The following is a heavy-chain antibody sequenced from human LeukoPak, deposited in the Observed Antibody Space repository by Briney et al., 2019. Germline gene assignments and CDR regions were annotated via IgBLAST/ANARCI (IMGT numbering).Heavy chain of an antibody. D-gene: IGHD6-13*01. J-gene: IGHJ4*02. CDR3: VRAIKGIADF. V-gene: IGHV3-74*01. Sequence: PGGSLRLSCAASGFAFSNYWMHWVRQPPGRGLVWVSRINGDRNSTTYADSVKGRFTISRDNSKNTLSLQMNGLTAADTATYYCVRAIKGIADFWGQGILVTVSS. CDR2: INGDRNST. CDR1: GFAFSNYW.